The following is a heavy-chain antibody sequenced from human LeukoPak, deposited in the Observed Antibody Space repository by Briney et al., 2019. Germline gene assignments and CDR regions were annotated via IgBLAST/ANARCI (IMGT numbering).Heavy chain of an antibody. CDR2: FDPEDGET. V-gene: IGHV1-24*01. J-gene: IGHJ3*02. D-gene: IGHD1-26*01. CDR3: CATRVGASLGAFDI. CDR1: GYTLTELS. Sequence: ASVKVSCKVSGYTLTELSMHWVRQAPGKGLEWMGGFDPEDGETIYAQKFQGRVTMTEDTSTDTAYMKLSSLRSEDTAVYYCCATRVGASLGAFDIWGQGTMVTVSS.